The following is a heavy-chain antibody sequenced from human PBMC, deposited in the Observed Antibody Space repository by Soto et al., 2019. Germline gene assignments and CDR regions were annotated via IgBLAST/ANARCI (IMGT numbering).Heavy chain of an antibody. CDR3: ATRSPAFDY. V-gene: IGHV1-18*01. J-gene: IGHJ4*02. CDR1: GYTFTTFG. CDR2: ISTDKGHT. Sequence: QVQLVQSGPEVKNPGASVKVSCRTSGYTFTTFGITWVRQAPGQGLEWMGWISTDKGHTNYAQKFQGRVTMTTATSTSTAYMELKSLRSDDTAIYYCATRSPAFDYWGQGTLVTVST.